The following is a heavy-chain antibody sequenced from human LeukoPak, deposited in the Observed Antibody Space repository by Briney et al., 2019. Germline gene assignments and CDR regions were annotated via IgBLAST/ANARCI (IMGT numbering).Heavy chain of an antibody. CDR1: EFTFSTYS. CDR3: ARDPGVAYFAMDV. Sequence: GGSLRLSCAASEFTFSTYSMNWVRQAPGKGLEWVSSISSSSSYIYYADSVKGRFTISRDNAKNSLYLQMNSLRAEDTAVYYCARDPGVAYFAMDVWGQGTLVTVSS. V-gene: IGHV3-21*01. D-gene: IGHD5-18*01. CDR2: ISSSSSYI. J-gene: IGHJ4*02.